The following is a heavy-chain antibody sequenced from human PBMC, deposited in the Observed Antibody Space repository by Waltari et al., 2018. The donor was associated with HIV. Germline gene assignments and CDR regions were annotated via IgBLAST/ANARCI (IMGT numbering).Heavy chain of an antibody. D-gene: IGHD4-17*01. CDR1: DFDFARFT. CDR3: ARDRTSVTTGDFDS. V-gene: IGHV3-21*02. J-gene: IGHJ4*02. CDR2: IGVSSNYL. Sequence: EERLTESGGGLVMHGTSLRLSCSGSDFDFARFTMTWSRQTPHGGLQWVGSIGVSSNYLYYSDSVKGRFTVSRDNAKGSLSLQMTRLRSEDSGLYFCARDRTSVTTGDFDSWGRGTLVTVSS.